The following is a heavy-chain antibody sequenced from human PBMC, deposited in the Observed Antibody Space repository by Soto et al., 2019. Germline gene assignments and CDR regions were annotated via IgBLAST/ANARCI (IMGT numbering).Heavy chain of an antibody. CDR3: ARDFNYDILTGYQGGDY. CDR2: ISSSSSYI. J-gene: IGHJ4*02. V-gene: IGHV3-21*01. Sequence: PGGSLRLSCAASGFTFSSYSMNWVRQAPGKGLEWVSSISSSSSYIYYADSVKGRFTISRDNAKNSLYLQMNSLRAEDTAVYYFARDFNYDILTGYQGGDYWGQGTLVTVSS. D-gene: IGHD3-9*01. CDR1: GFTFSSYS.